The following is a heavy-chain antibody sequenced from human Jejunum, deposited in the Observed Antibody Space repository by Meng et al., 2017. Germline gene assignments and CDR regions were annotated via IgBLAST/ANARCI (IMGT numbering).Heavy chain of an antibody. CDR2: INTHGSTT. J-gene: IGHJ4*02. CDR1: GFTFSSFW. Sequence: GGSLRLSCAASGFTFSSFWMHWVRQAPGKGLVWVSHINTHGSTTNSADSVKGRFTISRDNAKNTLYLQMTSLRAEDTAVYYCVRSGGYLDYWGQGTLVTVSS. V-gene: IGHV3-74*01. D-gene: IGHD2-8*02. CDR3: VRSGGYLDY.